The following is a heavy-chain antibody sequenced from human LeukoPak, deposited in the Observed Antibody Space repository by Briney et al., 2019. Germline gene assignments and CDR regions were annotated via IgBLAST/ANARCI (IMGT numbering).Heavy chain of an antibody. CDR1: GGSISSYY. CDR3: ARVEEFYTPVGIGDYWHFDL. V-gene: IGHV4-4*07. D-gene: IGHD3-10*01. Sequence: PSETLSLTCTVSGGSISSYYWSWIRQPAGKGLEWIGRIYISGSTNYNPNYNPSLKSRVSMSVDTSKNQFSLRLSSVTAADTAVYYCARVEEFYTPVGIGDYWHFDLWGRGTLVTVSS. J-gene: IGHJ2*01. CDR2: IYISGSTNYNP.